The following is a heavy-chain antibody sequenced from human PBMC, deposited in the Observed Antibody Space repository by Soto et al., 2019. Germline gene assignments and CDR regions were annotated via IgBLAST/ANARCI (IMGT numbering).Heavy chain of an antibody. Sequence: EVQLLESGGGLVQPGGSLRLSCAASGFTFSSYAMSWVRQAPGKGLEWVSAISGSGGSTYYADSVKGRFTISRDNSKNXLXXQMNSRRAEDTAVYYCAKDRGYSYAHYYSYYGMDVWGQGTTVTVSS. J-gene: IGHJ6*02. V-gene: IGHV3-23*01. CDR3: AKDRGYSYAHYYSYYGMDV. CDR2: ISGSGGST. D-gene: IGHD5-18*01. CDR1: GFTFSSYA.